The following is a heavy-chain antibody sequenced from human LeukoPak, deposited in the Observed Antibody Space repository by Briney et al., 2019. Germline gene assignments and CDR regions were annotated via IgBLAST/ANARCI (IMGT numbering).Heavy chain of an antibody. J-gene: IGHJ4*02. D-gene: IGHD2-15*01. V-gene: IGHV1-18*01. Sequence: GASVKVSRKASGYTYTSYGISWVRQAPGQGLEWMGWIHAYNGNTNYAQKLQGRVTMTTDTSTTTAHMELRSLRSDDTAVYYCARGYCSDSSCYEPFDYWGQGTLVTVSS. CDR2: IHAYNGNT. CDR1: GYTYTSYG. CDR3: ARGYCSDSSCYEPFDY.